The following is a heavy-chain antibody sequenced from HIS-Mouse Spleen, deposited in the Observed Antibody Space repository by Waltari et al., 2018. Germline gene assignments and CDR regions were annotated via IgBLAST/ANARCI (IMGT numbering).Heavy chain of an antibody. D-gene: IGHD6-19*01. CDR2: ISYDGSNK. CDR1: GFTFSSYA. CDR3: ARVNGIAVAGTDAFDI. V-gene: IGHV3-30-3*01. Sequence: QVQLVESGGGVVQPGRSLRLSCAASGFTFSSYAMPWVRQAPGKGGEWVAVISYDGSNKYYADSVKGRFTISRDNSKNTLYLQMNSLRAEDTAVYYCARVNGIAVAGTDAFDIWGQGTMVTVSS. J-gene: IGHJ3*02.